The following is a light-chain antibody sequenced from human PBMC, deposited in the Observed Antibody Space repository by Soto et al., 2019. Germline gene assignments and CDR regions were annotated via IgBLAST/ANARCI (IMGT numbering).Light chain of an antibody. CDR3: QQYGNSPRT. CDR1: QTVTSSF. CDR2: GAS. Sequence: EIVLTQSPGTLSSSPGERATLSCRASQTVTSSFLAWYQQKPGQAPRLLISGASNRATDIPDRFSGSGSGTDFTLVSSRVGPEDSAVYYCQQYGNSPRTFGQGTKVEIK. V-gene: IGKV3-20*01. J-gene: IGKJ1*01.